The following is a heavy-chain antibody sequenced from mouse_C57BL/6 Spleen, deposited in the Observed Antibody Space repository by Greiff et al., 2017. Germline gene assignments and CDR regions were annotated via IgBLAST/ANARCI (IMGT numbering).Heavy chain of an antibody. CDR3: ARSSSLQGFAY. J-gene: IGHJ3*01. Sequence: VQLQQSGPELVKPGASVKISCKASGYSFTSYYIHWVKQRPGQGLEWIGWIYPGSGNTKYNEKFKGKATLTADTSSSTAYMQLSSLTSEDSAVYYCARSSSLQGFAYWGQGTLVTVSA. V-gene: IGHV1-66*01. CDR1: GYSFTSYY. CDR2: IYPGSGNT. D-gene: IGHD2-1*01.